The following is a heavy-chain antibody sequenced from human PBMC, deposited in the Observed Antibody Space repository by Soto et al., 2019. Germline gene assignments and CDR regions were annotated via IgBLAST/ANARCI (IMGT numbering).Heavy chain of an antibody. D-gene: IGHD3-9*01. V-gene: IGHV4-59*08. CDR2: IYYSGST. J-gene: IGHJ4*02. CDR3: AALLTLRYFDWFFDY. Sequence: PSETLSLTCTVSGGSISSYYWSWIRQPPGKGLEWIGYIYYSGSTNYNPSLKSRVTMSVDTSKNQFSLKLSSVTAADTAVYYCAALLTLRYFDWFFDYWGQGTLVTVSS. CDR1: GGSISSYY.